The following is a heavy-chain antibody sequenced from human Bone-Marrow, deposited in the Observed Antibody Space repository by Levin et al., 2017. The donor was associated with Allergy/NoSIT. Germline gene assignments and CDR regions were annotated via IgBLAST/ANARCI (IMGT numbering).Heavy chain of an antibody. J-gene: IGHJ4*02. D-gene: IGHD3-10*01. CDR1: GVSIRGSY. Sequence: SQTLSLTCTVSGVSIRGSYWSWVRQPPGKGLEWVGHIFYSGSTNYNPSLKSRVTISINTSKNQFSLNLTSVTAADTAFYYCARSVAGEFDYWGQGTLVTVSS. V-gene: IGHV4-59*01. CDR3: ARSVAGEFDY. CDR2: IFYSGST.